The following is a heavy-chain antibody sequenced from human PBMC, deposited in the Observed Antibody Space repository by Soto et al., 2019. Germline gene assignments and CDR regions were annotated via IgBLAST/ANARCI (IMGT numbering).Heavy chain of an antibody. Sequence: QVQLVQSGAEVKKPGASVQVSCKASGLAFPIDDIIWVRQTIGQGLEFMGWMNPSGRNTGYTQKFQGRATFTWNTTTNTAYMDLSGLRSEDKAVYYCARYRTKVPVAFDVWGQGTMVTVSS. D-gene: IGHD3-16*02. CDR3: ARYRTKVPVAFDV. V-gene: IGHV1-8*01. CDR2: MNPSGRNT. J-gene: IGHJ3*01. CDR1: GLAFPIDD.